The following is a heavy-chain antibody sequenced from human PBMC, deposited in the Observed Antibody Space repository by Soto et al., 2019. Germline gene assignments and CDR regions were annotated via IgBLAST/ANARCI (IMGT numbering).Heavy chain of an antibody. CDR2: MNPNSGNT. CDR3: ARGGCSSTSCYGGGWYYYYYMDV. J-gene: IGHJ6*03. CDR1: GYTFTSYD. D-gene: IGHD2-2*01. Sequence: QVQLVQSGAEVKKPGASVKVSCKASGYTFTSYDINWVRQATGQGLEWMGWMNPNSGNTGYAQKFQGRVTMTRNTSISTAYMELSSLRSEDTAVYYCARGGCSSTSCYGGGWYYYYYMDVWGNGTTVTVSS. V-gene: IGHV1-8*01.